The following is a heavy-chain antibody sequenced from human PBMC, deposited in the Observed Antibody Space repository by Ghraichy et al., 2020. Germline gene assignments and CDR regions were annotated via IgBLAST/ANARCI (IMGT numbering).Heavy chain of an antibody. J-gene: IGHJ6*04. CDR2: IYTGGST. CDR1: GGSISSYY. V-gene: IGHV4-4*07. D-gene: IGHD3-10*01. CDR3: AREESGSYLTFYDSMDV. Sequence: SETLSLTCTVSGGSISSYYWIWIRQPAGKGLEWIGRIYTGGSTSYNPSLTSRVTMSVDTSKNQFSLTLSSVTAADAAVYYCAREESGSYLTFYDSMDVAAKGTTVTVPP.